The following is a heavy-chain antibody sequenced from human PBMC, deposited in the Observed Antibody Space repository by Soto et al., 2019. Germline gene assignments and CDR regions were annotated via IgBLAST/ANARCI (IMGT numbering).Heavy chain of an antibody. J-gene: IGHJ4*02. CDR3: TRGPPGDKVDY. Sequence: GESLKISCKGSVYSFTSYWIGWVRQMPGKGLEWMGIIYPGDSDTRYSPSFQGQVTISADKSISTAYLQWSSLSAADTAVYYCTRGPPGDKVDYWGQGTLVTVSS. V-gene: IGHV5-51*01. CDR2: IYPGDSDT. D-gene: IGHD7-27*01. CDR1: VYSFTSYW.